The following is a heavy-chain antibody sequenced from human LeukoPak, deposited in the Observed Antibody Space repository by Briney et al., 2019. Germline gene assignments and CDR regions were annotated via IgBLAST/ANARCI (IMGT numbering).Heavy chain of an antibody. CDR2: IKSTGDTT. Sequence: GASVQVSCKTSGYTFTSYHMHWVRQAPGQGLEWVAIIKSTGDTTVYAQKFQGRVTVTRDTSTCTVYMDLSSLSSEDTAVYYCVREDAHTYYFDFWGPGTLATVSS. CDR3: VREDAHTYYFDF. D-gene: IGHD2-2*01. V-gene: IGHV1-46*01. CDR1: GYTFTSYH. J-gene: IGHJ4*02.